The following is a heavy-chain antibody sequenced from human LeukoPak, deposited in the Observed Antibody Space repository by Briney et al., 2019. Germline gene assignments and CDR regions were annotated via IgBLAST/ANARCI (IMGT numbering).Heavy chain of an antibody. CDR1: GFTFSDHN. CDR2: ITRSSDYI. D-gene: IGHD1-26*01. V-gene: IGHV3-21*04. CDR3: AKYTGGSFSSWYTDY. Sequence: PGGSLRLSCAASGFTFSDHNMNWVRQAPGKGLEWVSSITRSSDYIYYADSVKGRFTISRDNAKNSLYLQMNSLRAEDTAVYYCAKYTGGSFSSWYTDYWGQGALVTVSS. J-gene: IGHJ4*02.